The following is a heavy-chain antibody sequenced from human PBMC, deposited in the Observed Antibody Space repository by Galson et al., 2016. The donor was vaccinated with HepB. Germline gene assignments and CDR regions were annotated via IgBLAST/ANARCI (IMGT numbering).Heavy chain of an antibody. D-gene: IGHD4/OR15-4a*01. CDR1: GFTFSDYW. CDR3: ARDRYIGDTWCYYNIDY. J-gene: IGHJ4*02. V-gene: IGHV3-7*01. Sequence: SLRLSCAASGFTFSDYWMSWVRQTPGKGLEWVVNIRQDGSENSYVDSVKGRFTISRENARNSLYLQVNSLRADDTAVYYCARDRYIGDTWCYYNIDYWGQGTLVTVSS. CDR2: IRQDGSEN.